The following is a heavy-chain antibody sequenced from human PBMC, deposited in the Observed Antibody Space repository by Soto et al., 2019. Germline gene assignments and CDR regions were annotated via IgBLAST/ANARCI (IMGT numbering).Heavy chain of an antibody. J-gene: IGHJ4*02. CDR3: ARAPAHYDSSGYWALSYFDY. CDR1: GFTFSDYY. Sequence: QVQLVESGGGLVKPGGSLRLSCAASGFTFSDYYMSWIRQAPGKGLEWVSYISSSGSTIYYADSVKGRFTISRDNAKNSLYLHMNSLRAEDTAVYYCARAPAHYDSSGYWALSYFDYWGQGTLVTVSS. D-gene: IGHD3-22*01. CDR2: ISSSGSTI. V-gene: IGHV3-11*01.